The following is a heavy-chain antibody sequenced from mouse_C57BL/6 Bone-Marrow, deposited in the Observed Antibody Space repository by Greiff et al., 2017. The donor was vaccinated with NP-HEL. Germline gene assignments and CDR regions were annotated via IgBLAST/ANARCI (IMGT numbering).Heavy chain of an antibody. D-gene: IGHD1-1*01. J-gene: IGHJ2*01. CDR3: TTSEYYYGSPYFDY. CDR1: GFNIKDYY. V-gene: IGHV14-1*01. CDR2: IDPEDGDT. Sequence: EVQLQQSGAELVRPGASVKLSCTASGFNIKDYYMHWVKQRPEQGLEWIGRIDPEDGDTEYAPKFQGKATMTADTSSNTAYLQLSSLTSEDTAIYYCTTSEYYYGSPYFDYWGQGTTLTVSS.